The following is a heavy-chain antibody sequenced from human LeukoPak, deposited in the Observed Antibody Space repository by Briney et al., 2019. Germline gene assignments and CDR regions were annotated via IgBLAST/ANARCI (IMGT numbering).Heavy chain of an antibody. J-gene: IGHJ4*02. D-gene: IGHD3-22*01. CDR2: IYYSVST. CDR1: GGSISSGDYY. V-gene: IGHV4-30-4*01. CDR3: ARSKNYYDSSGYYQTHYFDY. Sequence: SETLSLTCTVSGGSISSGDYYWSWIRQPPGKGLEWIGYIYYSVSTYYNPSLKSRVTISVDTSKNQFSLKLSSVTAADTAVYYCARSKNYYDSSGYYQTHYFDYWGQGTLVTVSS.